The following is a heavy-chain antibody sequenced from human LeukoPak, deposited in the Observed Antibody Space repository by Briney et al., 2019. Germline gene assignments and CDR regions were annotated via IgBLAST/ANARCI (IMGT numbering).Heavy chain of an antibody. Sequence: PGGSLRLSCAASGFTFSSYGMHWVRQAPGKGLEWVAFIRYDGSNKYYSDSVKGRITISRDNSKNTVYLQTNSLRVEDTAVYYCRKGHYDSYAWDQGTRVTVSS. D-gene: IGHD3-22*01. J-gene: IGHJ5*02. CDR3: RKGHYDSYA. V-gene: IGHV3-30*02. CDR1: GFTFSSYG. CDR2: IRYDGSNK.